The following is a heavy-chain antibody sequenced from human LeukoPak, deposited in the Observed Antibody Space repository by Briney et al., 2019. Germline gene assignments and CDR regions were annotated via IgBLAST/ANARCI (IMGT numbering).Heavy chain of an antibody. CDR2: IKQDGSET. CDR1: GLTFGGYW. J-gene: IGHJ3*02. Sequence: GGSLRLSCEAPGLTFGGYWMTWVRQAPGKGPECVANIKQDGSETHYVDSVKGRFTIFRDNAKNSLSLQMNSLRVEDTAMYYCATYWRYFDWLLLDTWGLGTMVTVSS. D-gene: IGHD3-9*01. V-gene: IGHV3-7*05. CDR3: ATYWRYFDWLLLDT.